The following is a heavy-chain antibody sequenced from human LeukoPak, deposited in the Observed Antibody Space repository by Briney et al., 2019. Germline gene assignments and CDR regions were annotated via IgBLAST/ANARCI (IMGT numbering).Heavy chain of an antibody. CDR3: ARLNGNFQNFYDY. V-gene: IGHV4-59*12. J-gene: IGHJ4*02. CDR1: GGSISSYH. D-gene: IGHD1-7*01. CDR2: IYYSGST. Sequence: SETLSLTCTVSGGSISSYHWNWIRQPPGKGLEWIGYIYYSGSTNYNPSLKSRVATSLDTSKNQFSLKLSSVTAADTALYYCARLNGNFQNFYDYWGQGTLVTVSS.